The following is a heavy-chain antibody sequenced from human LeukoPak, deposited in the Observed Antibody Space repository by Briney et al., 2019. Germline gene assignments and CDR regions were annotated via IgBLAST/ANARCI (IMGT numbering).Heavy chain of an antibody. D-gene: IGHD6-13*01. CDR2: INPSGGSA. Sequence: GASVKVSCKASGYTFTSYCMHWVRQAPGQGLEWMGIINPSGGSASYAQEFQGRVTMTRDTSTSTVYMELSSLKSEDTAVYYCASGQLRIAAAGTQGLPTHWGQGTLVTVSS. J-gene: IGHJ4*02. CDR1: GYTFTSYC. CDR3: ASGQLRIAAAGTQGLPTH. V-gene: IGHV1-46*01.